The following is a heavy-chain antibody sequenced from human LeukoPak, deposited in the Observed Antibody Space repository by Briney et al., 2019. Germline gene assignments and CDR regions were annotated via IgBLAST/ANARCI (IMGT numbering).Heavy chain of an antibody. CDR1: GFTFPNYW. CDR2: INSGGSKT. D-gene: IGHD5-12*01. Sequence: GGSLRLSCAATGFTFPNYWMYCVRQAPGKGLVWVSRINSGGSKTSYADSVNGRFTISRDNAKNTLYLQMNSLRAEDTAMYYCARPIRGYDGFDIWGQGTMVTVSS. CDR3: ARPIRGYDGFDI. J-gene: IGHJ3*02. V-gene: IGHV3-74*01.